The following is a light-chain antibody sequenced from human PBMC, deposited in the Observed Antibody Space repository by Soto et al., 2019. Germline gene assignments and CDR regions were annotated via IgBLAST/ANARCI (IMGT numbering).Light chain of an antibody. CDR1: SSNIGAGYD. CDR2: GNN. Sequence: QPVLTQPPSVSGAPGQRVTISCTGSSSNIGAGYDVHWYQQFPGTAPKLLIYGNNNRPSGVPDRFSGSKSGTSASLAIAGLQAEDEADYYCQSYDSSLSENVIFGGGTKLTVL. CDR3: QSYDSSLSENVI. J-gene: IGLJ2*01. V-gene: IGLV1-40*01.